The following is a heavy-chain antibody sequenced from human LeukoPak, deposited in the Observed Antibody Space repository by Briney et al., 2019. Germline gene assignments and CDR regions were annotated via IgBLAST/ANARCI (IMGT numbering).Heavy chain of an antibody. Sequence: ASVKVSCKASGYTFTSYGISWVRQAPGQGLEWMGWMNPNSGNTGYAQKFQGRVTMARNTSISTAYMELSSLRSEDTAVYYCARGAGNWFDPWGQGTLVTVSP. J-gene: IGHJ5*02. D-gene: IGHD3-10*01. CDR3: ARGAGNWFDP. CDR2: MNPNSGNT. V-gene: IGHV1-8*02. CDR1: GYTFTSYG.